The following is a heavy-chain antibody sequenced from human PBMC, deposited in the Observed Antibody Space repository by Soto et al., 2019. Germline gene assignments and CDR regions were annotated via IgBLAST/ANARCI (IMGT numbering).Heavy chain of an antibody. CDR1: GYTFTGHY. J-gene: IGHJ5*02. CDR2: INPNSGGT. CDR3: ARDRSSWIPNWFDP. Sequence: ASVKVSCQASGYTFTGHYMPWVRQAPGQGLEWMGWINPNSGGTNYAQKFQGRVTMTRDTSISTAYMELSRLRSDDTAVYYCARDRSSWIPNWFDPWGQGTLVTVSS. V-gene: IGHV1-2*02. D-gene: IGHD6-13*01.